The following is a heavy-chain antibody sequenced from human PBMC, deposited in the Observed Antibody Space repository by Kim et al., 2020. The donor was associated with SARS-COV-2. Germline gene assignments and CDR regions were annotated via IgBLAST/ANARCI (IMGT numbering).Heavy chain of an antibody. CDR3: ASGGLGIHFDY. CDR2: A. J-gene: IGHJ4*02. V-gene: IGHV1-69*01. Sequence: ANYAQKCKGRVTITADESTSTVYMELSSLRSEDSAVYYCASGGLGIHFDYWGQGTLVTVSS. D-gene: IGHD3-16*01.